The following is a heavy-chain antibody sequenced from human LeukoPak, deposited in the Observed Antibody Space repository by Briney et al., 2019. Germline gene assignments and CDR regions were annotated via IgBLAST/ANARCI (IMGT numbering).Heavy chain of an antibody. Sequence: SETLSLTCRVSGVSISSGSNYWGWIRQPPGKTLEWIGEINHSGSTNYNPSLKSRVTISVDTSKNQFSLKLSSVTAADTAVYYCTSAYNFDYWGQGTLVTVSS. J-gene: IGHJ4*02. D-gene: IGHD4-11*01. V-gene: IGHV4-39*07. CDR3: TSAYNFDY. CDR2: INHSGST. CDR1: GVSISSGSNY.